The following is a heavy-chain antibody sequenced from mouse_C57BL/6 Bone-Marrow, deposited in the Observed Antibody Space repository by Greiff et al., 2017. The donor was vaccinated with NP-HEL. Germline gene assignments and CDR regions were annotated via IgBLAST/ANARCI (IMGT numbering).Heavy chain of an antibody. Sequence: EVQLVESGPGLVKPSQSLSLTCSVTGYSITSGYYWNWIRQFPGNKLEWMGYISYDGSNNYNPSLKNRISITRDTSKNQFFLKLNSVTTEDTATYYCARVYDYGAGYYFDYWGQGTTLTVSS. CDR3: ARVYDYGAGYYFDY. CDR1: GYSITSGYY. J-gene: IGHJ2*01. V-gene: IGHV3-6*01. CDR2: ISYDGSN. D-gene: IGHD2-4*01.